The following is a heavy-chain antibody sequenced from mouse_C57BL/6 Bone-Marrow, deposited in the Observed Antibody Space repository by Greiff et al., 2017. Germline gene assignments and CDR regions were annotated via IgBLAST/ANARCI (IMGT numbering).Heavy chain of an antibody. J-gene: IGHJ3*01. CDR3: ARRIGYEGFAY. CDR1: GYTFTSYW. D-gene: IGHD2-2*01. CDR2: IDPSDSET. Sequence: QVQLKQPGAELVRPGSSVKLSCKASGYTFTSYWMHWVKQRPIQGLEWIGNIDPSDSETHYNQKFKDKATLTVDKSSSTACMQLSSLTSEDSAVYYCARRIGYEGFAYWGQGTLVTVSA. V-gene: IGHV1-52*01.